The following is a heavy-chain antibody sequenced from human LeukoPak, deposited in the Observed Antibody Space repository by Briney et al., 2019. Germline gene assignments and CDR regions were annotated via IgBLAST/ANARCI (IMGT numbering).Heavy chain of an antibody. D-gene: IGHD3-22*01. Sequence: GGSLRLSCAASGFTVSSNYMSWVRQAPGKGLEWLSVIYSGGSTDHADSVKGRFTVSRDNSKNALYLQMNSLRAEDTAVYYCARVAYDSSGYYPDAFDIWGQGTMVTVSS. J-gene: IGHJ3*02. CDR1: GFTVSSNY. CDR2: IYSGGST. CDR3: ARVAYDSSGYYPDAFDI. V-gene: IGHV3-53*01.